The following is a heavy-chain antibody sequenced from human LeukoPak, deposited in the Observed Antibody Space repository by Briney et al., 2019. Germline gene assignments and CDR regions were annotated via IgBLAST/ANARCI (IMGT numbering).Heavy chain of an antibody. D-gene: IGHD4-23*01. CDR3: ARDRTVVYYYYGMDV. V-gene: IGHV3-21*01. CDR1: GFTFDDYA. Sequence: GGSLRLSCAASGFTFDDYAMNWVRQAPGKGLEWVSSISSSSSYIYYADSVKGRFTISRDNAKNSLYLQMNSLRAEDTAVYYCARDRTVVYYYYGMDVWGQGTTVTVSS. CDR2: ISSSSSYI. J-gene: IGHJ6*02.